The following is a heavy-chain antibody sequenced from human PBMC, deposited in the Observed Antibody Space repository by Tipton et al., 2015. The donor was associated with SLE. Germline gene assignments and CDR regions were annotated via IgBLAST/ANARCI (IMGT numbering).Heavy chain of an antibody. D-gene: IGHD4-17*01. CDR1: GGSVSRGYYY. J-gene: IGHJ5*02. V-gene: IGHV4-31*03. Sequence: LRLSCSVSGGSVSRGYYYWTWIRQHPGRGLEWIGYMYNGGKSHYNPSLNSRVSISIDTSKNQFSLKLSSVTAADTAVYYCARDYGPGNWFDPWGQGTLVTVSS. CDR2: MYNGGKS. CDR3: ARDYGPGNWFDP.